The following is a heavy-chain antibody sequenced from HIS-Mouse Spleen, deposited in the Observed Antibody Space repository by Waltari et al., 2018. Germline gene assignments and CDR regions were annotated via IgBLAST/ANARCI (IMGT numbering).Heavy chain of an antibody. J-gene: IGHJ5*02. Sequence: EVQLVESGGGLVQPGGSLRLSCAASGFTFSSYSMNWVRQAPGRGLEWVSYISSSSTIYYADSVKGRFTISRDNAKNSLYLQMNSLRAEDTAVYYCAGDLGNWFDPWGQGTLVTVSS. CDR2: ISSSSTI. CDR3: AGDLGNWFDP. V-gene: IGHV3-48*01. CDR1: GFTFSSYS.